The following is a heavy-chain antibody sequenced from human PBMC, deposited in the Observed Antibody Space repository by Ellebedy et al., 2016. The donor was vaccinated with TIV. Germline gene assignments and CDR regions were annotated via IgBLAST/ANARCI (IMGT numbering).Heavy chain of an antibody. Sequence: GESLKISCGASGFTFSNFAMTWVRQAPGKGLEWVSSIINTGGTTYYADSVKGRFTISRDNSRNTLYLQMNSLRPEDSAIYYCGRDGVTGNGRWDWLDPWGQGTLVTVSS. CDR1: GFTFSNFA. CDR2: IINTGGTT. J-gene: IGHJ5*02. V-gene: IGHV3-23*01. D-gene: IGHD2-21*02. CDR3: GRDGVTGNGRWDWLDP.